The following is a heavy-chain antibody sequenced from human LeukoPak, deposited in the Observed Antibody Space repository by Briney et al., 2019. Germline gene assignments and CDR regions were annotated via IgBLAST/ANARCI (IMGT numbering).Heavy chain of an antibody. CDR3: AREAVPYAFDI. Sequence: SETLSLTCTVSGGSISSYYWSWIRQPPGKGLEWIGYIYYSGSTNYNPSLKSRVTISVDTSKNQFSLKLSSVTAADTAVYYCAREAVPYAFDIWGQGTMVTVSS. CDR2: IYYSGST. J-gene: IGHJ3*02. CDR1: GGSISSYY. V-gene: IGHV4-59*01. D-gene: IGHD2-2*01.